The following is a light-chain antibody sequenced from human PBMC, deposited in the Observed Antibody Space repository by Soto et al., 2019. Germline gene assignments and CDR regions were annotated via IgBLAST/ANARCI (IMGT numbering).Light chain of an antibody. Sequence: DIQMTQSPSTLSASVGDRVTITCRASQSISSWLAWYHQKSGKAPKLLIYDASSLESGVPSRFSGNGSGTEFTHTISSLQTDDFAPYYCQQYNSYSPYTFGQGTKLEIK. CDR2: DAS. J-gene: IGKJ2*01. CDR1: QSISSW. CDR3: QQYNSYSPYT. V-gene: IGKV1-5*01.